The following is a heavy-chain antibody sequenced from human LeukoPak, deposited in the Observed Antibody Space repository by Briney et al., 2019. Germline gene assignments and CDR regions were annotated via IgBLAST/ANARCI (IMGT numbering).Heavy chain of an antibody. CDR2: IWYDGSNK. CDR3: AKDSGMGMATTLSILDM. D-gene: IGHD5-24*01. J-gene: IGHJ3*02. V-gene: IGHV3-30*02. Sequence: GGSLRLSCAASGFTFSSYGMHWVRQAPGKGLEWVAFIWYDGSNKYYADSVKGRFTISRDNSKNTLYLHMDSLRTEDTAVYYCAKDSGMGMATTLSILDMWGRGTVVTVSS. CDR1: GFTFSSYG.